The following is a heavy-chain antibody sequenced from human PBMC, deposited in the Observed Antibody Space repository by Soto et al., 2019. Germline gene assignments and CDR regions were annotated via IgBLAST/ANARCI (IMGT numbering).Heavy chain of an antibody. CDR3: ARTNADGSYYDY. Sequence: SQTLSLTCAISGDSVSSNSATWNLIRQSPSRGLEWLGRTYYRSKWSNDYAVSVKSRMTINPDTSKNQFSLQLNSVTPEDTAVYYCARTNADGSYYDYWGQGTLVTVYS. D-gene: IGHD1-26*01. V-gene: IGHV6-1*01. J-gene: IGHJ4*02. CDR2: TYYRSKWSN. CDR1: GDSVSSNSAT.